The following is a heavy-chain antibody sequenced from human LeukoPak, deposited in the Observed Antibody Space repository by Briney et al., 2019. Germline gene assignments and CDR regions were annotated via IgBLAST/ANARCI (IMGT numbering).Heavy chain of an antibody. CDR2: ISDIGSI. J-gene: IGHJ4*02. V-gene: IGHV4-59*08. Sequence: SETLSLTCTVSGGSISSYYWCWIRHRPRPGLEWIAYISDIGSINYTPSLKSLVTISLVTSKNQLSLKLRSVTAADTAVYYCAGHHPRNTVDFWGQGTLVTVSS. CDR1: GGSISSYY. D-gene: IGHD2-8*02. CDR3: AGHHPRNTVDF.